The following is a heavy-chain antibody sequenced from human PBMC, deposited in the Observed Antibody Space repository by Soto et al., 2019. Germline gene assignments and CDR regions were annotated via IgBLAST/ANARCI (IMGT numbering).Heavy chain of an antibody. D-gene: IGHD3-10*01. CDR2: LNPDTAST. V-gene: IGHV1-3*01. CDR3: ARDGGYYGSGAYYRGYFDH. J-gene: IGHJ4*02. CDR1: GYSFANYT. Sequence: QVQLVQSGAEVKKPGASVTVSCKASGYSFANYTVHWVRQAPGQGLEWMGWLNPDTASTKFSPKFQGRVIITRDKSANTAFMQLTSLTSEDTALYYCARDGGYYGSGAYYRGYFDHWGLGTLVAVSS.